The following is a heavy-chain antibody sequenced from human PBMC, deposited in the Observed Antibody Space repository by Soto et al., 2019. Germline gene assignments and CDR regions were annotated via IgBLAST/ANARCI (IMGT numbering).Heavy chain of an antibody. CDR3: ARGEDCSGGRCENTAWLNS. J-gene: IGHJ5*01. CDR2: MSPNSGNT. V-gene: IGHV1-8*01. Sequence: QVQLVQSGAEVQKPGASVRVSCKASGYTFTSYDINWVRQATGQGLEWMGWMSPNSGNTEYAQKFQGRVSMTWDTSVSTAYMELSSLRSEDTAVYYCARGEDCSGGRCENTAWLNSWGQGTLVTVSS. CDR1: GYTFTSYD. D-gene: IGHD2-15*01.